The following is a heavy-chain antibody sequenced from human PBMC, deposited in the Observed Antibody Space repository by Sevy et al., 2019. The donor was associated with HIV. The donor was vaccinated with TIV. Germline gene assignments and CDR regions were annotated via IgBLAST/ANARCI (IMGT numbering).Heavy chain of an antibody. CDR3: ATQGDYYGSGSYYNPWYFDY. D-gene: IGHD3-10*01. CDR1: GGTFSSYA. Sequence: ASVKVSCKASGGTFSSYAMSWVRQAPGQGLEWMGGIIPIFGTANYAQKFQGRVTITADESTSTAYMELSSLRSEDTAVYYCATQGDYYGSGSYYNPWYFDYWGQGTLVTVSS. J-gene: IGHJ4*02. CDR2: IIPIFGTA. V-gene: IGHV1-69*13.